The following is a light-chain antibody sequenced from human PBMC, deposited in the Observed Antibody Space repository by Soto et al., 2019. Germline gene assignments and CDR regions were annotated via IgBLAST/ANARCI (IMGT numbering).Light chain of an antibody. Sequence: QSALTQPPSVSGSHGQSVAISCTGTSSDVGSFNRVSWYQQPPGTAPKLLIYDVSNRPSGVPDRFSGSKSGNTASLTISGLQAEDEADYYCSSFTRSDTYVFGTGTKLTGL. CDR1: SSDVGSFNR. CDR2: DVS. CDR3: SSFTRSDTYV. V-gene: IGLV2-18*02. J-gene: IGLJ1*01.